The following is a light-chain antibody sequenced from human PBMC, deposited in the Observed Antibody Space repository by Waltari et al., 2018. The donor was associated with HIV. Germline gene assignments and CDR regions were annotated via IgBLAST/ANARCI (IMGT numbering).Light chain of an antibody. CDR3: SSFAGSNNLMV. Sequence: QSALTQPPSASGSPGPSVTISCTGTSSDVGGYTSVSWYQQHPGKAPTLMIYQVNTRPSGVPARCSGTKSGNRAALTVSGLQAEDEAHYYCSSFAGSNNLMVFGGGTKLTVL. CDR1: SSDVGGYTS. CDR2: QVN. J-gene: IGLJ2*01. V-gene: IGLV2-8*01.